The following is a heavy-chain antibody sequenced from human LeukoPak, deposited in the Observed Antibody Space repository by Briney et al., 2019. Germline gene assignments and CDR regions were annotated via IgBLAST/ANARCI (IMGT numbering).Heavy chain of an antibody. CDR2: ISYDGSNK. Sequence: GRSLRLSCAASGFTFSSYGMHWVSQAPGKGLEWVTGISYDGSNKHYSEFVKGRLTISRDNSKNTLDLQMNSLTAEDTAVYYCARWNSNWFDPWGQGTLVTVSS. D-gene: IGHD1-7*01. J-gene: IGHJ5*02. CDR1: GFTFSSYG. CDR3: ARWNSNWFDP. V-gene: IGHV3-33*05.